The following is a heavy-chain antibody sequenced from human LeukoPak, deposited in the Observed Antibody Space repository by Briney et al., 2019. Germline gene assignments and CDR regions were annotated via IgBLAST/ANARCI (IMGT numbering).Heavy chain of an antibody. Sequence: SETLSLTCTVSGGSISSYYWSWIRQPPGKGLEWIGYIYYSGSTNYNPSLKSRVTISVDTSKNQFSLKLSSVTAADTAVYYCARGRSYSSSYAGTFDYWGQGTLGTVSS. V-gene: IGHV4-59*01. CDR1: GGSISSYY. CDR2: IYYSGST. J-gene: IGHJ4*02. CDR3: ARGRSYSSSYAGTFDY. D-gene: IGHD6-13*01.